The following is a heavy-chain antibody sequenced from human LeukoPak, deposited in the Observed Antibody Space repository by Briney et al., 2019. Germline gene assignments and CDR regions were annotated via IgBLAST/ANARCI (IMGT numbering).Heavy chain of an antibody. CDR2: IWYDGSNK. CDR1: GFTFSSYG. V-gene: IGHV3-33*01. J-gene: IGHJ6*02. Sequence: GGSLRLSCAASGFTFSSYGMHWVRQAPGKGLEWVAVIWYDGSNKYYADSVKGRFTTSRDNSKNTLYLQMNSLRAEDTAVYYCARDPGRYDFWSGYYTPYYYYGMDVWGQGTTVTVSS. CDR3: ARDPGRYDFWSGYYTPYYYYGMDV. D-gene: IGHD3-3*01.